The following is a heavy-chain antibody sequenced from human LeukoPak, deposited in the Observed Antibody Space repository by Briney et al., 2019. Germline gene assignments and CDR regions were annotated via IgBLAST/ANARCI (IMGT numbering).Heavy chain of an antibody. CDR2: ISSSSSYI. CDR3: AKDTGRLSTPAFDY. CDR1: GFTFSSYS. J-gene: IGHJ4*02. V-gene: IGHV3-21*01. Sequence: GGSLRLSCAASGFTFSSYSMNWVRQAPGKGLEWVSSISSSSSYIYYADSVKGRFTISRDNAKNSLYLQMNSLRAEDTAVYYCAKDTGRLSTPAFDYWGQGTLVTVSS. D-gene: IGHD1-14*01.